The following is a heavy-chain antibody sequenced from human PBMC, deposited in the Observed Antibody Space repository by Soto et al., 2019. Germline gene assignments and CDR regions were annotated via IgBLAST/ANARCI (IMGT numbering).Heavy chain of an antibody. Sequence: QVQLVQSGAEVKKPGASVKVSCKASGDAFTTYSFHWVRQAPGHGLEWMGWIQAASGSTKSSETFHDRLNNPRDKSASTGYMELSSLRPEDTAVYYWATGRYSGSSYDDRLDVWGQGTTVTVSS. CDR2: IQAASGST. J-gene: IGHJ6*02. D-gene: IGHD1-26*01. V-gene: IGHV1-3*01. CDR3: ATGRYSGSSYDDRLDV. CDR1: GDAFTTYS.